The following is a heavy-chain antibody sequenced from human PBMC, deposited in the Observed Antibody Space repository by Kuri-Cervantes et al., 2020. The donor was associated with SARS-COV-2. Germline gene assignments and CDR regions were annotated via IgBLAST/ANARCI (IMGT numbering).Heavy chain of an antibody. V-gene: IGHV2-70*11. CDR3: VRIRAATAIADY. CDR1: GFSLSTSGMC. J-gene: IGHJ4*02. CDR2: IDWDDDK. D-gene: IGHD1-26*01. Sequence: SGPTLVKPTQTLTLTCTFSGFSLSTSGMCVSWIRQPPGKALEWLARIDWDDDKYYKTSLNTRLSISKDTSKDQVVLTMTNMDPVDTATYYCVRIRAATAIADYWGQGTLVTVSS.